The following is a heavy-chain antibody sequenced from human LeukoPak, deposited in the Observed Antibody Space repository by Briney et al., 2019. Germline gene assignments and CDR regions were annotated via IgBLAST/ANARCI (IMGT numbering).Heavy chain of an antibody. J-gene: IGHJ4*02. CDR1: GFTFSSYS. CDR3: AKIPPTITIFGVVNDY. Sequence: GGSLRLSCAASGFTFSSYSMHWVRQAPGKGLEWVAVISYDGSNKYYADSVKGRFTISRDNSKNTLYLQMNSLRAEDTAVYYCAKIPPTITIFGVVNDYWGQGTLVTVSS. D-gene: IGHD3-3*01. V-gene: IGHV3-30*18. CDR2: ISYDGSNK.